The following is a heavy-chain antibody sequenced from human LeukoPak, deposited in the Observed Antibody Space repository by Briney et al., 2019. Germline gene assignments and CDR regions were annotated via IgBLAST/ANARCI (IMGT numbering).Heavy chain of an antibody. J-gene: IGHJ4*02. D-gene: IGHD3-9*01. CDR2: IDHSGST. V-gene: IGHV4-34*01. CDR1: GGSFSGYY. Sequence: SETLSLTCAVYGGSFSGYYWSWIRQPPGKGLEWIGEIDHSGSTNYNPSLKSRVTISVDTSKNQFSLKLSSVTAADTAVYYCARVRFDWLYFGYWGQGTLVTVSS. CDR3: ARVRFDWLYFGY.